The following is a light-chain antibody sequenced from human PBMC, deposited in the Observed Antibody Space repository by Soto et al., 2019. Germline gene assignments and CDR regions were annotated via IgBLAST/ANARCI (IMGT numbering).Light chain of an antibody. CDR1: QSVSSN. J-gene: IGKJ1*01. V-gene: IGKV3-15*01. CDR3: QHYNNWPPWT. CDR2: GAS. Sequence: EVVMTQSPATLSVSPGERATLSCRASQSVSSNLAWYQQRPGQAPRLLIYGASTRAPGIPARFSGSGSETEFTLTISSLQSEDFAVYYCQHYNNWPPWTFGQGTK.